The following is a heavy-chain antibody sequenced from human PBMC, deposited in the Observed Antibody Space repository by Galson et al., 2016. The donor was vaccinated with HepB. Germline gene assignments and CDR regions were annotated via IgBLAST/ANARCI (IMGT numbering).Heavy chain of an antibody. J-gene: IGHJ4*02. CDR1: GYTFTRYY. V-gene: IGHV1-46*01. Sequence: SVKVSCKASGYTFTRYYIHWVRQAPGQGLEWMGIINPTGGSTKDAPKFQGRVTMTRDTSTSTVYMELSSLRSEDTAVYFCARGGYYDSSGSLGYWGQGTLATVSS. D-gene: IGHD3-22*01. CDR2: INPTGGST. CDR3: ARGGYYDSSGSLGY.